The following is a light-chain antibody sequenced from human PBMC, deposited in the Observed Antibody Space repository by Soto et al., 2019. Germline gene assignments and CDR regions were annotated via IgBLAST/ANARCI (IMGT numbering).Light chain of an antibody. J-gene: IGKJ4*01. CDR1: QSAGND. CDR3: QQRNSWPPT. V-gene: IGKV3-11*01. CDR2: YAS. Sequence: EIVLTQSPATLSLSPGDRATLSCRASQSAGNDLVWYHQKRGQAPRVLIYYASNRATGIPARFSGSGSGTDFTLTISGLEPEDFAFYYCQQRNSWPPTFGGGTRVEIK.